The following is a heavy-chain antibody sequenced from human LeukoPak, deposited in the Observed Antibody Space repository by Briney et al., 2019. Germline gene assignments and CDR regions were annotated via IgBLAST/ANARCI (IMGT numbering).Heavy chain of an antibody. D-gene: IGHD3-10*01. CDR3: ARILMVREVIFHPFDY. CDR2: INPNSGGT. CDR1: GYTFTGYY. V-gene: IGHV1-2*02. Sequence: ASLKLSCKASGYTFTGYYMHWVRQAPGQGLEWMGWINPNSGGTNYAQKLQGRVTMTRDTSISTAYMELSRLRTDDTAVYYCARILMVREVIFHPFDYWGQGTLVSVSS. J-gene: IGHJ4*02.